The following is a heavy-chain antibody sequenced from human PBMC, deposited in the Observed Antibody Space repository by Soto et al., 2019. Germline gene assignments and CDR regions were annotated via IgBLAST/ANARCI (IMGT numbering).Heavy chain of an antibody. CDR3: ARVRGTAGKRYFDY. CDR1: GGSIIAYS. Sequence: KPXETLSLTCTVSGGSIIAYSWNWMRQPPGKGLQWIGYTYYSGSTTYNPSLKSRVTISVDSSKNQFSLKLDSVTPADTAVYYCARVRGTAGKRYFDYWGPGTLVTVSS. CDR2: TYYSGST. D-gene: IGHD6-13*01. J-gene: IGHJ4*02. V-gene: IGHV4-59*01.